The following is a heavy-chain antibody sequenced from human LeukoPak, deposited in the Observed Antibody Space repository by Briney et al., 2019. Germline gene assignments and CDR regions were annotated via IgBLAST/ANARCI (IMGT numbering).Heavy chain of an antibody. Sequence: GGSLRLSCAASGFGFSDYWMTWVRQAPGKGLEWVSYISSSSSTIYYADSVKGRFTISRDNAKNSLYLQMNSLRAEDTAVYYCAKSREEVVYWGQGTLVTVSS. CDR1: GFGFSDYW. CDR3: AKSREEVVY. J-gene: IGHJ4*02. D-gene: IGHD2-15*01. CDR2: ISSSSSTI. V-gene: IGHV3-48*01.